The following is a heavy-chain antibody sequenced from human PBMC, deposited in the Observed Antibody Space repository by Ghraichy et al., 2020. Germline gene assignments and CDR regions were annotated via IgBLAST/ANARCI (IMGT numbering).Heavy chain of an antibody. CDR3: ARLREGYCSSISCYNKWFDP. Sequence: SETLSLTCTVYGGSISSYYWSWIRQPPGKGLEWIGYIYYSGSTNHNHSLKSRVTISVDTSKNQFSLKLSSVTAADTAVYYCARLREGYCSSISCYNKWFDPWGKGTLVTVSS. CDR2: IYYSGST. CDR1: GGSISSYY. J-gene: IGHJ5*02. D-gene: IGHD2-2*02. V-gene: IGHV4-59*01.